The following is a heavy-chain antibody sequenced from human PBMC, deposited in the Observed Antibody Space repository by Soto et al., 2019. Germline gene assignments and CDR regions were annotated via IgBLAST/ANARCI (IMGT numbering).Heavy chain of an antibody. CDR3: DKCRGSGGSCYYFDY. Sequence: QVQLVQSGAEVKKPGSSVKVSCKASGGTFSSYTISWVRRAPGQGLEWMGRIIPILGIANYAQKFQGRVTITANKTKSTAYMELSSLRSEDTAVYYCDKCRGSGGSCYYFDYWGQGTLVTVSS. CDR1: GGTFSSYT. D-gene: IGHD2-15*01. V-gene: IGHV1-69*02. CDR2: IIPILGIA. J-gene: IGHJ4*02.